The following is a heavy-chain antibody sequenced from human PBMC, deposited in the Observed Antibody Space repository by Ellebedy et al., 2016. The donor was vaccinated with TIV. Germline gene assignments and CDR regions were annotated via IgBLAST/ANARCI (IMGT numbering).Heavy chain of an antibody. Sequence: SETLSLTCTVSGGSISSSDYYWGWIRQPPGTGLEWIGSIDYNGNTYYNPSLKSRVTISIDTSKNQFSLKLTSVTAADTAVYYCAREPLWSGVDYFDYWGQGTLVTVSS. CDR1: GGSISSSDYY. D-gene: IGHD3-10*01. CDR3: AREPLWSGVDYFDY. J-gene: IGHJ4*02. CDR2: IDYNGNT. V-gene: IGHV4-39*07.